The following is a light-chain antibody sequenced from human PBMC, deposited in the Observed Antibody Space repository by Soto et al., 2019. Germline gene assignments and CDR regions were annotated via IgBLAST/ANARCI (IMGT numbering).Light chain of an antibody. Sequence: EIVLTQSPGTLSLSPWEREPLSCSGSQSVRSNLAWYQQKPGQAPRLLIYGASNRATGIPARFSGSGSGTDFTLTISSLEPEDFAVYYCQQRSNWPPFTFGQGTRLEIK. V-gene: IGKV3-11*01. CDR2: GAS. CDR3: QQRSNWPPFT. CDR1: QSVRSN. J-gene: IGKJ5*01.